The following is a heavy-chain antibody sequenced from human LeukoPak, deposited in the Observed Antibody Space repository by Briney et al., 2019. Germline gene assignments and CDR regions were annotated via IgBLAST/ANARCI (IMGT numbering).Heavy chain of an antibody. D-gene: IGHD3-9*01. CDR3: ASQPYYDILTGYSHSDY. Sequence: KPSETLSLTCTVSGGSISSSSDYWGWIRQPPGKGLEWIASLYYGGSTSYNPSLKSRVTMSVDTSKTRFSLKLSSVTAADTAVYYCASQPYYDILTGYSHSDYWGQGSLVTVSS. J-gene: IGHJ4*02. V-gene: IGHV4-39*01. CDR1: GGSISSSSDY. CDR2: LYYGGST.